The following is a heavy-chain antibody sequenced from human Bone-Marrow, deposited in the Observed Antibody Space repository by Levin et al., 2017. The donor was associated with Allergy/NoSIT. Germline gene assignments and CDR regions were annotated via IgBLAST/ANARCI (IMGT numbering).Heavy chain of an antibody. V-gene: IGHV3-30*18. J-gene: IGHJ4*02. Sequence: PGGSLRLSCAASGFTFSNYGMHWVRQAPGKGLEWVAIISYDGSNEYYADSVKGRFTISRDISKNTLYLQMNRLRAEDTAVYYCAKGHYYDSSGRYSYLDSWGQGTLVTVSS. D-gene: IGHD3-22*01. CDR1: GFTFSNYG. CDR2: ISYDGSNE. CDR3: AKGHYYDSSGRYSYLDS.